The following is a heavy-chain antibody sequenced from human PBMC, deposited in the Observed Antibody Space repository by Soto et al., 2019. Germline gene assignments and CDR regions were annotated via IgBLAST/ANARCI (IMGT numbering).Heavy chain of an antibody. D-gene: IGHD5-12*01. CDR2: IDPSDSYT. Sequence: GESLKISGKGSGYSFTSYWISWVRQMPGKGLEWMGRIDPSDSYTNYSPSFQGHVTISADKSISTAYLQWSSLKASDTAMYYCARHGVATWNYYYYGMDVWGQGTTVTVSS. J-gene: IGHJ6*02. CDR1: GYSFTSYW. CDR3: ARHGVATWNYYYYGMDV. V-gene: IGHV5-10-1*01.